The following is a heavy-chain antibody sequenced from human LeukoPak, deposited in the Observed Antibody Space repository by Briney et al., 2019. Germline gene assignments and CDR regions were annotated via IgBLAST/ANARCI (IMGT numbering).Heavy chain of an antibody. CDR2: FYSDGTT. D-gene: IGHD6-13*01. J-gene: IGHJ4*02. CDR3: ARDAAAGAGVFDY. V-gene: IGHV3-53*01. Sequence: GGSLRLSCVVSGFIVNNNYINWVRQAPGKGLEWVSVFYSDGTTYHADSVKGRFTISRDNSKNMVFLQMNSLRAEDTAVYYCARDAAAGAGVFDYWGQGTLVTVSS. CDR1: GFIVNNNY.